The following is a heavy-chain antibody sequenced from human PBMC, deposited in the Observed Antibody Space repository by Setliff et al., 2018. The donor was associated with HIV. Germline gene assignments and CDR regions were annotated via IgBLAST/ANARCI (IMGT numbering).Heavy chain of an antibody. CDR2: ISSSGSTI. Sequence: GESLKISCAASGLTFSSYEMNWVRQAPGKGLEWLSYISSSGSTIYYADSVKGRFTVSRDNAKNSLYLQMNSLRAEDTAVYYCAKDRSGSYSFARDWGQGTLVTVSS. J-gene: IGHJ4*02. CDR1: GLTFSSYE. CDR3: AKDRSGSYSFARD. D-gene: IGHD1-26*01. V-gene: IGHV3-48*03.